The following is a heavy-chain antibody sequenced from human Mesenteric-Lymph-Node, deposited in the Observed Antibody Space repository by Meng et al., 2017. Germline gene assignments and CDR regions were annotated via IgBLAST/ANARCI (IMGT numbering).Heavy chain of an antibody. V-gene: IGHV4-34*01. CDR1: GGSFRGYY. J-gene: IGHJ4*02. D-gene: IGHD6-13*01. CDR3: ARGGGNSWYIDY. Sequence: QVQLQQWGAGRLKPSETRSLTCAVHGGSFRGYYWSWIRQPPGKGLEWIGEINHSGSTNYNPSLKSRVTISVDTSKNQFSLKLSSVTAADTAVYYCARGGGNSWYIDYWGQGTLVTVSS. CDR2: INHSGST.